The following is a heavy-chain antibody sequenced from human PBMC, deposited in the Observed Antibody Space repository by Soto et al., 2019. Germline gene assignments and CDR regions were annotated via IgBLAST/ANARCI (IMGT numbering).Heavy chain of an antibody. CDR1: GFSFTTYG. CDR2: VTGSGGTA. V-gene: IGHV3-23*01. J-gene: IGHJ3*02. Sequence: EVQLLESGGGPVQTGGSLRLSCAASGFSFTTYGMSWVRQAPGKGLEWVSSVTGSGGTAHFADSVKGRFTISRDNSENTLSLEMNCLRVDDTDVYYCAKSTGNPRNDAFDIWGQGTMVIVSS. CDR3: AKSTGNPRNDAFDI.